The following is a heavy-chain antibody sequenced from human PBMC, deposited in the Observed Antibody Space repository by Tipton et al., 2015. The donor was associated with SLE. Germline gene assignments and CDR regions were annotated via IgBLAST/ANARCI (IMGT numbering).Heavy chain of an antibody. CDR1: GGSFSGYY. D-gene: IGHD5-12*01. V-gene: IGHV4-34*01. J-gene: IGHJ3*02. CDR3: ARGVATIDGDAFDI. CDR2: FNHSGST. Sequence: LRLSCAVYGGSFSGYYWSWIRQPPGKGLEWIGEFNHSGSTNYNPSLKSRVTISVDTSKNQFSLKVRSVTAADTAVYWCARGVATIDGDAFDIWGPGTMVTVSS.